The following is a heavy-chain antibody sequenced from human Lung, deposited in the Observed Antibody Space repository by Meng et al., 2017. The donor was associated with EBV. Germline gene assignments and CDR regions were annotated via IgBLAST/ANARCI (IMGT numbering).Heavy chain of an antibody. J-gene: IGHJ5*02. V-gene: IGHV4-39*07. CDR3: ARGVTTHFVP. CDR1: GGSISSSSYY. D-gene: IGHD4-17*01. CDR2: IYYSGST. Sequence: QLNCPGSAPGRVKPSETLSPTRTVSGGSISSSSYYWGWSRQPPGKGLEWIGNIYYSGSTYYNPSLKSRVTISVDTSKNQFSLKLSSVTAADTAVYYCARGVTTHFVPWGQGTLVTVSS.